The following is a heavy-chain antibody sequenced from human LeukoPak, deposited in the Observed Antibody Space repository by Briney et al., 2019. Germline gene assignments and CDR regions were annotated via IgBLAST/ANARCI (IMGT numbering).Heavy chain of an antibody. D-gene: IGHD2-15*01. Sequence: SETLSLTCAVYGGSFSGYYWSWIRQPPGKGLEWIGEINHSGSTNYNPSLKSRVTISVDTSKNQFSLKLSSVTAADTAVYYCARDQGEVVAATFDYWGQGTLVTVSS. CDR3: ARDQGEVVAATFDY. CDR1: GGSFSGYY. CDR2: INHSGST. J-gene: IGHJ4*02. V-gene: IGHV4-34*01.